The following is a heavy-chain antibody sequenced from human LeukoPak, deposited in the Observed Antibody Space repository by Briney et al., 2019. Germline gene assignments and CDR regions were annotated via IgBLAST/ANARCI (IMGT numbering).Heavy chain of an antibody. CDR3: YYSGY. CDR2: ISSDGSNK. D-gene: IGHD3-10*01. CDR1: GFTFSSSG. Sequence: GRSLRLSCAASGFTFSSSGMHWVGQAPGKGLEWVALISSDGSNKYYADPLKGRFTISRDNSENTLYLQMNSLRPEDTAVYYCYYSGYWGQGTLVTVSS. V-gene: IGHV3-30*03. J-gene: IGHJ4*02.